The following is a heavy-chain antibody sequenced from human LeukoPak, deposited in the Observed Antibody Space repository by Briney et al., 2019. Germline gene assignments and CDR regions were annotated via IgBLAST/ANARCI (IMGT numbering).Heavy chain of an antibody. V-gene: IGHV1-46*01. CDR3: ARDLGDIIVVPAALGY. Sequence: GASVKVSCKASGYTFTSYYMHWVRQAPGQGLEWMGIINPSGGSTSYAQKFQGRVTMTRDTSTSTVYTELSSLRSEDTAVYYCARDLGDIIVVPAALGYWGQGTLVTVSS. CDR2: INPSGGST. D-gene: IGHD2-2*01. CDR1: GYTFTSYY. J-gene: IGHJ4*02.